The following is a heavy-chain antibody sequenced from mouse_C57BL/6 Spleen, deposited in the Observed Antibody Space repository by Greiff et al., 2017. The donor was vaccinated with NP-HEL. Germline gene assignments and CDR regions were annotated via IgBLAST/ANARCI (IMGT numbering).Heavy chain of an antibody. CDR3: ARDRTGRGYFDV. CDR1: GFTFSSYA. J-gene: IGHJ1*03. Sequence: EVQLVESGGGLVKPGGSLKLSCAASGFTFSSYAMSWVRQTPEKRLEWVATISDGGSYTYYPDNVKGRFTISRDNAKNNLYLQMSHLKSEDTAMYYCARDRTGRGYFDVWGTGTTVTVSS. D-gene: IGHD4-1*01. CDR2: ISDGGSYT. V-gene: IGHV5-4*01.